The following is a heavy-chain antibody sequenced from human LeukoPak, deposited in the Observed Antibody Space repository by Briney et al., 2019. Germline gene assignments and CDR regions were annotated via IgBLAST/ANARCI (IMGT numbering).Heavy chain of an antibody. CDR2: IKQDGSEK. CDR1: GFTFSSYW. D-gene: IGHD6-19*01. J-gene: IGHJ4*02. Sequence: HPGGSLRLSCAASGFTFSSYWMSWVRQAPGKGLEWVANIKQDGSEKYYVDSVKGRFTISRDNSKNTLYLQMNSLRAEDTAVYYCARDRRDGIAVAGYYFDYWGQGTLVTVSS. CDR3: ARDRRDGIAVAGYYFDY. V-gene: IGHV3-7*03.